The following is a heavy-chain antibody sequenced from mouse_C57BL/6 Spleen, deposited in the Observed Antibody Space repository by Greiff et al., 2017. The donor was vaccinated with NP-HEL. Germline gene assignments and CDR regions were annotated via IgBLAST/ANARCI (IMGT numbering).Heavy chain of an antibody. CDR3: TTKAVTTAY. CDR1: GFNIKDDY. Sequence: VQLKESGAELVRPGASVKLSCTASGFNIKDDYMHWVKQRPEQGLEWIGWIDPENGDTEYASKFQGKATITADTSSNTAYLQLSSLTSEDTAVYYCTTKAVTTAYWGQGTLVTVSA. D-gene: IGHD2-2*01. CDR2: IDPENGDT. V-gene: IGHV14-4*01. J-gene: IGHJ3*01.